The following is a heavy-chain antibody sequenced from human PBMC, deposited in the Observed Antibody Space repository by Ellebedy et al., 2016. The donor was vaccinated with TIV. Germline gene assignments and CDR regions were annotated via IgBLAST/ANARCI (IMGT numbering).Heavy chain of an antibody. J-gene: IGHJ3*01. Sequence: SGPTLVKPTQTLTLTCIFSGFSLSPSGMCVSWIRQPPGKALEWLARIDWDDDKYYTTSLRTRLTISKDTSKNQVVLTMTNMDPVDTATYYCARTDCDLDAFDVWGQGTMVTVSS. D-gene: IGHD2-21*01. CDR2: IDWDDDK. CDR1: GFSLSPSGMC. CDR3: ARTDCDLDAFDV. V-gene: IGHV2-70*11.